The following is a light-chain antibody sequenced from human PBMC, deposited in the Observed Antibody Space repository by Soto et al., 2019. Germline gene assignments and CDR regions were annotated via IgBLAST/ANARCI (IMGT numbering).Light chain of an antibody. CDR3: QSYDSSLSGSYV. CDR2: GNI. J-gene: IGLJ1*01. V-gene: IGLV1-40*01. CDR1: ISNNVANYD. Sequence: QSVMTQPTSETWAPGERVFISCTESISNNVANYDVNWYQQLPGTAPKLLIFGNINRPSGVPDRFSGSKSGISASLAITGLQAEDEADYYCQSYDSSLSGSYVFGTGTKVTAL.